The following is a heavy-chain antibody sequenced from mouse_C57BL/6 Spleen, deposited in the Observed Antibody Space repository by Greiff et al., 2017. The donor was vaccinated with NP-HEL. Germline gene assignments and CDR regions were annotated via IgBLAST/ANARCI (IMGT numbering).Heavy chain of an antibody. CDR1: GFTFSDYG. V-gene: IGHV5-17*01. Sequence: DVKLVESGGGLVKPGGSLKLSCAASGFTFSDYGMHWVRQAPEKGLEWVAYISSGSSTIYYEETVKGRSTIPRDNAKNTLFLRMTSLGSEDTAMYYCARGFGYAMDYWGQGTSVTVSS. CDR3: ARGFGYAMDY. J-gene: IGHJ4*01. CDR2: ISSGSSTI.